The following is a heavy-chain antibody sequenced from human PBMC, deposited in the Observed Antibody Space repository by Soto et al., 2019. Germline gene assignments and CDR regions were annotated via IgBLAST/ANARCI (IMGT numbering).Heavy chain of an antibody. CDR2: ISWNSGSI. CDR3: AKDTPYDDYGMDV. Sequence: SLRLSCAASGFTFDDYAMHWVRQAPGKGLEWVSGISWNSGSIGYADSVKGRFTISRDNAKNSLYLQMNSLRAEDTALYYCAKDTPYDDYGMDVWGQGTTVTVSS. CDR1: GFTFDDYA. V-gene: IGHV3-9*01. J-gene: IGHJ6*02.